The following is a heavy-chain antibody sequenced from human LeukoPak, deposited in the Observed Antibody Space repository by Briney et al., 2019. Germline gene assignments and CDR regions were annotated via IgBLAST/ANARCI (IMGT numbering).Heavy chain of an antibody. CDR3: ARVSAVTRSP. V-gene: IGHV3-7*01. J-gene: IGHJ5*02. D-gene: IGHD4-17*01. Sequence: GGSLRLSCAASGLTFSSYWMSWVRQAPGKGLEWVANIKQDGSEKYYVDSVKGRFTISRDNAKNSLYLQMNSLRAEDTAVYYCARVSAVTRSPWGQGTLVTVSS. CDR1: GLTFSSYW. CDR2: IKQDGSEK.